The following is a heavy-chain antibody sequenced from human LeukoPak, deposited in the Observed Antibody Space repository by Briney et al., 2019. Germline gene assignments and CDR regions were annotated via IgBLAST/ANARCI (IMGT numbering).Heavy chain of an antibody. CDR3: ARDLRYDSSGYALRRGDY. J-gene: IGHJ4*02. CDR1: AYTFTSYG. Sequence: GASVKVSCKASAYTFTSYGISWVRQAPGQGLEWKGWISAYNGYTNYTQSLQGRVTMTTDTSTSTAYMELRSLRSDDTAAYYCARDLRYDSSGYALRRGDYWGQGTLVTVSS. D-gene: IGHD3-22*01. CDR2: ISAYNGYT. V-gene: IGHV1-18*01.